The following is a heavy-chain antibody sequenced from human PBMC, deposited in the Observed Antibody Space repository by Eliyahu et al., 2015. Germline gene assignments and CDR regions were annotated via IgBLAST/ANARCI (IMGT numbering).Heavy chain of an antibody. D-gene: IGHD2/OR15-2a*01. CDR1: GGSXTXXXX. Sequence: QMQLQESDPGPLKPSGTLSLTXVVXGGSXTXXXXGTWVRQXPGRGLEWIGEIFPTGSANYNPSLESRATISLDRSNDKFSLDLSPVTAADTAIYYCASARHFYDSHFYRVGYFDQWGRGALVTVSS. CDR3: ASARHFYDSHFYRVGYFDQ. CDR2: IFPTGSA. J-gene: IGHJ4*02. V-gene: IGHV4-4*02.